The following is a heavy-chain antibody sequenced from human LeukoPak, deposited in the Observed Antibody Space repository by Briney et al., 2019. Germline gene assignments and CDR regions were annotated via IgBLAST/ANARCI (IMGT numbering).Heavy chain of an antibody. J-gene: IGHJ6*02. D-gene: IGHD6-19*01. Sequence: SETLSLTCTVSGGSISSYYWSWIRQPPGKGLGWIGYIYYSGSTNYNPSLKSRVTISVDTSKNQFSLKLSSVTAADTAVYYCARVRSEGSGWYYYYYGMDVWGQGTTVTVSS. CDR2: IYYSGST. V-gene: IGHV4-59*01. CDR3: ARVRSEGSGWYYYYYGMDV. CDR1: GGSISSYY.